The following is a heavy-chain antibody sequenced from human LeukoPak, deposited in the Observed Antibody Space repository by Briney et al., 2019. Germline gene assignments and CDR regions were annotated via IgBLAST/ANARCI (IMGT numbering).Heavy chain of an antibody. D-gene: IGHD6-13*01. J-gene: IGHJ6*02. CDR2: IKQDGSEK. V-gene: IGHV3-7*03. CDR3: ARDLYSSSWFPPYGMDV. CDR1: GFTFSSYW. Sequence: PGGSLRLSCAASGFTFSSYWMSWVRQAPGKGLEWVANIKQDGSEKYYVDSVKGRFTISRDNAKNSLYLQMNSLRAEDTAVYYCARDLYSSSWFPPYGMDVWGQGPTVTVSS.